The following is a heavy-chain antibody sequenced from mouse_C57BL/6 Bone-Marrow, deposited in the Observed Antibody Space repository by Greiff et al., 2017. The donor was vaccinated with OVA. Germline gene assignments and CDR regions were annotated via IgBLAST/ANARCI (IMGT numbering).Heavy chain of an antibody. J-gene: IGHJ3*01. CDR2: IYPGSGST. Sequence: VQLQQPGAELVKPGASVKMSCKASGYTFTSYWITWVKQRPGQGLEWIGDIYPGSGSTNYNEKFKSKATLTVDTSSSTAYMQLSSLTSEDSAVYYCARPLSNWTWFAYWGQGTLVTVSA. V-gene: IGHV1-55*01. CDR3: ARPLSNWTWFAY. CDR1: GYTFTSYW. D-gene: IGHD4-1*01.